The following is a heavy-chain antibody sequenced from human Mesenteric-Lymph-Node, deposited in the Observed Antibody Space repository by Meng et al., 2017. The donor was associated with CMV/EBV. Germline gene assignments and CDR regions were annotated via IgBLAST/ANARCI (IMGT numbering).Heavy chain of an antibody. CDR2: SSGDGARS. D-gene: IGHD5/OR15-5a*01. Sequence: ESLKISCAASGFTFDDYAMHWVRQAPGKGLEWVSASSGDGARSYYADSVRGRFTISRDTSKNTLYLQMNSPRAEDTAIYYCAKGLSVFDYWGQGTLVTVSS. CDR1: GFTFDDYA. V-gene: IGHV3-23*01. J-gene: IGHJ4*02. CDR3: AKGLSVFDY.